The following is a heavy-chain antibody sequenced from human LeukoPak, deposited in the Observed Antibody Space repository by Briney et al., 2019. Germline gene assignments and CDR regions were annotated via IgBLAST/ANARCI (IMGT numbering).Heavy chain of an antibody. CDR2: INDDGSEK. CDR1: GFTFSRSW. V-gene: IGHV3-7*05. Sequence: GGSLRLSCAASGFTFSRSWMSWVRQAPGKGLEWVANINDDGSEKYYVDSVKGRFTFSRDNAKNSLYLQMNSLKAADTAMYYCARHGDWAFDIRGQGTMVTVSS. J-gene: IGHJ3*02. CDR3: ARHGDWAFDI. D-gene: IGHD2-21*02.